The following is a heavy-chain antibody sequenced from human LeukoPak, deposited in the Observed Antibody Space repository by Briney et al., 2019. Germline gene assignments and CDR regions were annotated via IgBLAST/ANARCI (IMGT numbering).Heavy chain of an antibody. CDR2: ISAYNGNT. V-gene: IGHV1-18*01. D-gene: IGHD2-15*01. CDR3: ASGALGYCSGGSCHADAFDI. CDR1: GYTFTSYG. Sequence: GASVKVSCKASGYTFTSYGISWVRQAPGQGLEWMGWISAYNGNTNYAQKLQGRVTMTTDTSTSTAYVELRSLRSDDTAVYYCASGALGYCSGGSCHADAFDIWGQGTMVTVSS. J-gene: IGHJ3*02.